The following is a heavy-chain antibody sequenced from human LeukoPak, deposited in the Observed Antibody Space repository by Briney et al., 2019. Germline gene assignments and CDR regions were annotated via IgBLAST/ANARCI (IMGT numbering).Heavy chain of an antibody. D-gene: IGHD1-1*01. CDR2: ILYSGTT. J-gene: IGHJ4*02. Sequence: SETLSLSCTVSGGSISTSRYSWGWIRQPPGKGREWIGNILYSGTTYYNPSLKSRVTISVDTSKNQFSLKLSSVTAADTAVYYCARLDSATDDDYWGQGTLVTVSS. CDR3: ARLDSATDDDY. CDR1: GGSISTSRYS. V-gene: IGHV4-39*01.